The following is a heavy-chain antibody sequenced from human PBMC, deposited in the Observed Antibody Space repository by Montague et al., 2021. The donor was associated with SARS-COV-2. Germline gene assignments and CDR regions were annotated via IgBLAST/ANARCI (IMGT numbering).Heavy chain of an antibody. V-gene: IGHV4-34*01. Sequence: SETLSLTCAVHGTSFSGYYWNWIRQPPGKGLEWIGEINHGGSTKYSPSLKSRLTISADTSKNQFPLKLTSVAAADTAVYYCARLRDGVVPSPILGVGPYYSYCYMDVWGRGTTVTVSS. CDR3: ARLRDGVVPSPILGVGPYYSYCYMDV. D-gene: IGHD3-10*01. CDR1: GTSFSGYY. CDR2: INHGGST. J-gene: IGHJ6*03.